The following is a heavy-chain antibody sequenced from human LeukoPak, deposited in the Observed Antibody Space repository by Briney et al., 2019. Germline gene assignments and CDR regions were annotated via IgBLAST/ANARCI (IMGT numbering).Heavy chain of an antibody. V-gene: IGHV4-34*01. Sequence: SETLSLTCAVYGGSFSGYYWSWIRQPPGKGLEWIGEINHSGSTNYNPSLKSRVTISVDTSKNQFSLKLSPVTAADTAVYYCARGLGTAMAVDYWGQGTLVTVSS. CDR3: ARGLGTAMAVDY. CDR2: INHSGST. CDR1: GGSFSGYY. J-gene: IGHJ4*02. D-gene: IGHD5-18*01.